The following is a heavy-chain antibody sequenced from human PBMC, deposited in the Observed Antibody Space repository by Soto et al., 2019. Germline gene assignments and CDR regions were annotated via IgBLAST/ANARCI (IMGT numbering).Heavy chain of an antibody. CDR1: GFTFSTYA. J-gene: IGHJ4*02. D-gene: IGHD3-16*01. V-gene: IGHV3-23*01. Sequence: EVQLLESGGGVVQPGGSLRLSCSASGFTFSTYAMSWVRQTPGKRLEWISSTSGGGDSTYYADFVKGRFSISRDNSENXXYLQMNSLRPDDTAVCYCAGNGGLMMRKGYWPLDYWGQGALVTVSS. CDR3: AGNGGLMMRKGYWPLDY. CDR2: TSGGGDST.